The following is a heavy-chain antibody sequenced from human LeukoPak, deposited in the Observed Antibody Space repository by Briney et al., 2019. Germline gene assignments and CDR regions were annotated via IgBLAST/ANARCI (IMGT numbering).Heavy chain of an antibody. V-gene: IGHV4-38-2*01. D-gene: IGHD5-18*01. J-gene: IGHJ4*02. CDR2: IYHSRST. CDR3: ARARRGYSYEPFDY. Sequence: SETLSLTCAVSGYSISSGYYWGWIRQPPGRGLEWIGSIYHSRSTYYNPSLKSRVTISVDTSKNQFSRRLSSVTAADTAVYYCARARRGYSYEPFDYWGQGTLVTVSS. CDR1: GYSISSGYY.